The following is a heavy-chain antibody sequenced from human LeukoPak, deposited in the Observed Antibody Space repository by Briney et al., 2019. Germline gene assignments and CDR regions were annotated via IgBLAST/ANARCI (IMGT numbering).Heavy chain of an antibody. CDR2: ISANNGNT. CDR3: SRGGSGWGFDY. CDR1: GYSFTSYG. Sequence: ASVKVSCKASGYSFTSYGISWVRQAPGQGLEWMGWISANNGNTNYAQKFRGRVTMTTDTSTDTAYMELRSLRADDTAVYYCSRGGSGWGFDYWGQGTLVTVSS. D-gene: IGHD6-19*01. J-gene: IGHJ4*02. V-gene: IGHV1-18*01.